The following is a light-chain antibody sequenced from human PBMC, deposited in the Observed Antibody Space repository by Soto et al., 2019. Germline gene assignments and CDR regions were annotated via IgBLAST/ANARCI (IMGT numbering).Light chain of an antibody. Sequence: DIVMTQSPDSLAVSLGERATINCKSSQSVLYGSNNNNYLAWYQHKPGQPPKLLIYWASTRESGVPDRFSGSGSGTDFRLTHSILQAEDVSVYYCQQYYSTPRTFGQGTKVEIK. J-gene: IGKJ1*01. CDR2: WAS. CDR1: QSVLYGSNNNNY. V-gene: IGKV4-1*01. CDR3: QQYYSTPRT.